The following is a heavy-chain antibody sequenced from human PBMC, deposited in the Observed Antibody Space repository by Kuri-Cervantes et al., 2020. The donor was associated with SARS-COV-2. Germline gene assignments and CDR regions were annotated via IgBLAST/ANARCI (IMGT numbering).Heavy chain of an antibody. Sequence: ETLSLTCAASGFTFSSYSMNWVRQAPGKGLEWVSYTSSSSSTIYYADSVKGRFTISRDNAKNSLYLQMNSLRDEDTAVYYCARGSEAGYYYFDYWGQGTLVTVSS. CDR2: TSSSSSTI. CDR3: ARGSEAGYYYFDY. V-gene: IGHV3-48*02. CDR1: GFTFSSYS. D-gene: IGHD3-9*01. J-gene: IGHJ4*02.